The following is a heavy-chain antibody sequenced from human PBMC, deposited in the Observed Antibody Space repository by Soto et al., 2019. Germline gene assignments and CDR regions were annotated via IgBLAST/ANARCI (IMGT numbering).Heavy chain of an antibody. D-gene: IGHD5-12*01. CDR1: GFTFSSYG. J-gene: IGHJ4*02. CDR2: IWYDGSNK. V-gene: IGHV3-33*01. CDR3: ARTRGYSGYDRANFDY. Sequence: QVQLVESGGGVVQPGRSLRLSCAASGFTFSSYGMHWVRQAPGKGLEWVAVIWYDGSNKYYADSVKGRFTISRDNSKNTLYLQMNSLRAEDTAVYYCARTRGYSGYDRANFDYWGQGTLVTVSS.